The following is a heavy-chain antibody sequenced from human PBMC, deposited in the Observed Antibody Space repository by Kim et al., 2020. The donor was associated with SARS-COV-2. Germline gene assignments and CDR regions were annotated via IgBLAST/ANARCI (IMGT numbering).Heavy chain of an antibody. CDR1: GFTFNTYA. V-gene: IGHV3-21*01. Sequence: GGSLRLSCAASGFTFNTYAMNWVRQAPGKGLEWISSILSSGSTMFYADSVKGRFIISRDNAKNSVFLEMNGLRAEDTAVYYCARDPAEGDRWGQGTLVTVSS. CDR3: ARDPAEGDR. CDR2: ILSSGSTM. J-gene: IGHJ5*02.